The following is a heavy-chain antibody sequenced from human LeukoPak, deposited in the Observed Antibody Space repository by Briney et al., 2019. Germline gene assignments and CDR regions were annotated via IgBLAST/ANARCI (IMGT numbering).Heavy chain of an antibody. D-gene: IGHD2-2*01. CDR1: GFTFSSYA. CDR2: IYHSGST. Sequence: GPLRLSCAVSGFTFSSYAMSWVRQPPGKGLEWIGEIYHSGSTNYIPSLESRVTVSVDKSKNQFSLDLSSVTAADTAVYYCARFCGSTSWHSGYYYGIDVWGQGTTVTVSS. CDR3: ARFCGSTSWHSGYYYGIDV. J-gene: IGHJ6*02. V-gene: IGHV4-4*02.